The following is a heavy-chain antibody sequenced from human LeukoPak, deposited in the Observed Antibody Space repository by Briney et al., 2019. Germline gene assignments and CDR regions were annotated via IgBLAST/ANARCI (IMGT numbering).Heavy chain of an antibody. Sequence: ASVKVSCKASGYTSTGYYMHWVRQAPGQGLEWMGWINPNSGGTNYAQKFQGRVTMTRDTSISTAYMELSRLRSDDTAVYYCARAPYCDSSSCYTGSNWFVPWGQGTLVTVSS. CDR1: GYTSTGYY. J-gene: IGHJ5*02. CDR3: ARAPYCDSSSCYTGSNWFVP. CDR2: INPNSGGT. V-gene: IGHV1-2*02. D-gene: IGHD2-2*02.